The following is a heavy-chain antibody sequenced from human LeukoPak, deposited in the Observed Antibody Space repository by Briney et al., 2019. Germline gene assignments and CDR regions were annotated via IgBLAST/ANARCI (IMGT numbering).Heavy chain of an antibody. D-gene: IGHD6-13*01. CDR1: GFTVSSNY. CDR3: ARQPGTAAAGQYYYYYYGMDV. CDR2: IYSGGST. V-gene: IGHV3-66*02. J-gene: IGHJ6*02. Sequence: GGSLRLSCAASGFTVSSNYMSWVRQAPGKGLEWVSVIYSGGSTYYADSVKGRFTISRDNSKNTLYLQMNSLRAEDTAVYYCARQPGTAAAGQYYYYYYGMDVWGQGTTVTVSS.